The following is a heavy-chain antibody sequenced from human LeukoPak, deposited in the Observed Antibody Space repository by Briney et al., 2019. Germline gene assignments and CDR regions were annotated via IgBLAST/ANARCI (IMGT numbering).Heavy chain of an antibody. Sequence: PSETLSLTCTVSGYSISSGYYWGWIRQPPGKGLEWIGSIYHSGSTYYNPSLNVRVRISVDTSKSQFPLKLSPVAAADTAVDDCARHSSGPAPDDFDIWGQGTMVTVSS. CDR3: ARHSSGPAPDDFDI. V-gene: IGHV4-38-2*02. D-gene: IGHD2-2*01. J-gene: IGHJ3*02. CDR2: IYHSGST. CDR1: GYSISSGYY.